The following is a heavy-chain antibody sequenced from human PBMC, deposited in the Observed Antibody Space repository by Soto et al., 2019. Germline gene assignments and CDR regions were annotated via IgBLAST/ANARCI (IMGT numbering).Heavy chain of an antibody. D-gene: IGHD3-10*01. J-gene: IGHJ4*02. CDR3: ARGRASGSYYLLDY. CDR1: GDTFTTYD. CDR2: INPNSGNI. Sequence: GASVKVSCKASGDTFTTYDINWVRQATGHGLEWMGWINPNSGNIGYAQRFQGRVTMTRDTAIRTAYMEVSSLRSDDTAVYYCARGRASGSYYLLDYWGQGTLVTFSS. V-gene: IGHV1-8*01.